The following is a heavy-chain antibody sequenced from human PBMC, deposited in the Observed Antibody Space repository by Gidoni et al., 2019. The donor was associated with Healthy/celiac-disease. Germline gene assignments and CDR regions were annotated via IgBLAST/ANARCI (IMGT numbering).Heavy chain of an antibody. CDR2: ISGSGGST. Sequence: EVQLLESGGGLVQPGGSLSLSCAAAGFTFSSSAMSWVRQGPGKGLEWFSAISGSGGSTYYADSVKGRFTISRDNSKNTLYLQMNSLRAEDTAVYYCARGRIAVAERYYYYGMDVWGQGTTVTVSS. CDR1: GFTFSSSA. V-gene: IGHV3-23*01. D-gene: IGHD6-19*01. J-gene: IGHJ6*02. CDR3: ARGRIAVAERYYYYGMDV.